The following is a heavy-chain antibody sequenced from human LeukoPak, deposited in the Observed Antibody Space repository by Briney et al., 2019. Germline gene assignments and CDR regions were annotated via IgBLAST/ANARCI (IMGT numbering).Heavy chain of an antibody. CDR2: IRSKANSYTT. CDR1: GFTFSDHY. D-gene: IGHD1-20*01. Sequence: GGSLRLSCAASGFTFSDHYMDWVRQAPGKGLEWVGRIRSKANSYTTEYAASVKGRFTLSRDDSKNSVYLQMNSLKTEDTAVYYCARIGTNWNFDYWGQGTLVTVSS. V-gene: IGHV3-72*01. CDR3: ARIGTNWNFDY. J-gene: IGHJ4*02.